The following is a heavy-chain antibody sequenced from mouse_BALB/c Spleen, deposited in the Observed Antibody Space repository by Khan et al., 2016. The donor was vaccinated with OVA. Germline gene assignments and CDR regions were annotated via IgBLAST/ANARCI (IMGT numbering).Heavy chain of an antibody. CDR2: INSNGGST. Sequence: EVELVESGGGLVQPGGSLKLSCAASGFTFSSYGMFWVRQTPDKRLELVATINSNGGSTYYPDSVKGRFTISRDNAKNTLYLQMSSLKSEDTAMYYCARMARTINWGQGTTLTVSS. CDR1: GFTFSSYG. CDR3: ARMARTIN. V-gene: IGHV5-6-3*01. J-gene: IGHJ2*01.